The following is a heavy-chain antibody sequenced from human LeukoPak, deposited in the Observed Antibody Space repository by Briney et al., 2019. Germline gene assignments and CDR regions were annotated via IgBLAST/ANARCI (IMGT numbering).Heavy chain of an antibody. J-gene: IGHJ4*02. CDR3: AREQSDIAVAGNYFDY. D-gene: IGHD6-19*01. Sequence: GGSLRLSCAASGFTFSSYAMSWVRQAPGKGLEWVSVIYSGGSTYYADSVKGRFTISRDNSKNTLYLQMNSLRAEDTAVYYCAREQSDIAVAGNYFDYWGQGTLVTVSS. V-gene: IGHV3-53*01. CDR2: IYSGGST. CDR1: GFTFSSYA.